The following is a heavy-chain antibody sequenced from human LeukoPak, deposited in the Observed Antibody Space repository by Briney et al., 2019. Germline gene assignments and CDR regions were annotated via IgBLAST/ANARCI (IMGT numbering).Heavy chain of an antibody. V-gene: IGHV3-21*01. J-gene: IGHJ3*02. Sequence: GGSLRLSCAASGFTFSSYNMKWVRQAPGKGLEWVSSISSSSTYIYYADSVKGRFTISRDNAKNSLYLQMNSLRAEDTAVYYCARSPWGSNWYNDAFDIWAQGTMVTVSS. D-gene: IGHD6-13*01. CDR2: ISSSSTYI. CDR1: GFTFSSYN. CDR3: ARSPWGSNWYNDAFDI.